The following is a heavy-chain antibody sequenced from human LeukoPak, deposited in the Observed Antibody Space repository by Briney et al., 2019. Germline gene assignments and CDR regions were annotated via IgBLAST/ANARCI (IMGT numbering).Heavy chain of an antibody. D-gene: IGHD2-21*02. V-gene: IGHV1-2*06. J-gene: IGHJ5*02. Sequence: GASVKVSCKASGYTFTGYYMHWVRQAPGQGLEWMGRINPNSGGTNYAQKFQGRVTITTDESTSTAYMELSSLRSEDTAVYYCARDHPPLYCGGDCYSFWFDPWGQGTLVTVSS. CDR2: INPNSGGT. CDR1: GYTFTGYY. CDR3: ARDHPPLYCGGDCYSFWFDP.